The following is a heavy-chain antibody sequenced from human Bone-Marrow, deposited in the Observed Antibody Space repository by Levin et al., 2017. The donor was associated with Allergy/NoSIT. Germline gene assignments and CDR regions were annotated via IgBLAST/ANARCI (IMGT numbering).Heavy chain of an antibody. CDR3: ARGGSSSGPNWFDP. V-gene: IGHV3-23*01. CDR2: ISGSGAST. D-gene: IGHD6-6*01. CDR1: GFTFNNYG. Sequence: PGGSLRLSCAASGFTFNNYGMSWVRLAPGKGLEWVSHISGSGASTYYADSVKGRLTISRDNYKKTLFLQMSNLRADDTAFYYCARGGSSSGPNWFDPWGQGTLVTVSS. J-gene: IGHJ5*02.